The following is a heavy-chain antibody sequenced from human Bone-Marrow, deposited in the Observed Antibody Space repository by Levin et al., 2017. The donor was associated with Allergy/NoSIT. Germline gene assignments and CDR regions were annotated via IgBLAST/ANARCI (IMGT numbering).Heavy chain of an antibody. CDR1: GGTFSSYA. D-gene: IGHD6-19*01. V-gene: IGHV1-69*06. Sequence: SVKVSCKASGGTFSSYAISWVRQAPGQGLEWMGGIIPIFGTANYAQKFQGRVTITADKSTSTAYMELSSLRSEDTAVYYCATGTKSQQWAGAGYYYYGMDVWGQGTTVTVSS. CDR3: ATGTKSQQWAGAGYYYYGMDV. CDR2: IIPIFGTA. J-gene: IGHJ6*02.